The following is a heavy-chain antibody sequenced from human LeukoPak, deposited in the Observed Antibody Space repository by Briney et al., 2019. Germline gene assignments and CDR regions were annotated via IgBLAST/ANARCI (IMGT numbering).Heavy chain of an antibody. Sequence: SQTLSLTRAVYGGSFSDYFWSWIRQPPGKGLEWIGDVHHGGRTYYNPSLKSRATISVDTSKNQFSLNLRSVTAADTAVYYCARGQYKRDYWGQGTLVTVSS. CDR3: ARGQYKRDY. D-gene: IGHD1-14*01. J-gene: IGHJ4*02. CDR2: VHHGGRT. V-gene: IGHV4-34*01. CDR1: GGSFSDYF.